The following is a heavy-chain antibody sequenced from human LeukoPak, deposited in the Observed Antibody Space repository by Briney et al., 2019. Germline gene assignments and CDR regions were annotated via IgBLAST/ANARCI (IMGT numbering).Heavy chain of an antibody. V-gene: IGHV3-21*01. CDR3: ARVYAGGTLPDY. CDR1: GFTFSSYE. Sequence: GGSLRLSCAASGFTFSSYEMNWVRQAPGKGLEWVSSISSSSYIYYADSVKGRFTISRDNAKNSLYLQMNSLRAEDTAVYYCARVYAGGTLPDYWGQGTLVTVSS. J-gene: IGHJ4*02. D-gene: IGHD6-13*01. CDR2: ISSSSYI.